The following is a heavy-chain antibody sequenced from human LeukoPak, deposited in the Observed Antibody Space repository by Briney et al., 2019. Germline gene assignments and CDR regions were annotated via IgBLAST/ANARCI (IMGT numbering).Heavy chain of an antibody. CDR3: VRKNSGRHPFDC. Sequence: GGSLRLSCAASGFTFSSYAMSWVRQAPGKGLEWVSGISSSGGDTPYADSVKGRFTISRDNSKNTLYLQMNSLRAEDTAVYYCVRKNSGRHPFDCWGQGTLVTVSS. V-gene: IGHV3-23*01. CDR1: GFTFSSYA. J-gene: IGHJ4*02. CDR2: ISSSGGDT. D-gene: IGHD4-23*01.